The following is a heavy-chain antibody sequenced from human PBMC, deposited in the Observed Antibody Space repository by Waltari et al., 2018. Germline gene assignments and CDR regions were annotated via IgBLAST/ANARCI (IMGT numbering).Heavy chain of an antibody. CDR3: ARDYTGEGAFDI. CDR2: ISLDGNTY. J-gene: IGHJ3*02. D-gene: IGHD2-8*02. Sequence: QVQLVESGGGVVQPGGSLRLSCAASGFTFTSYAVHWVRQAPGKGLEWVAVISLDGNTYYYADSVKGRFTMSRDNSRKMGYLKMNSLRGEETAVYYCARDYTGEGAFDIWGQGATVTVSS. V-gene: IGHV3-30-3*01. CDR1: GFTFTSYA.